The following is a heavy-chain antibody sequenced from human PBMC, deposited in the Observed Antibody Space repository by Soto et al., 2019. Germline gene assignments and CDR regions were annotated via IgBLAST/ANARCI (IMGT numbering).Heavy chain of an antibody. CDR1: GFTFSTYA. V-gene: IGHV3-30*03. Sequence: QVQLVESGGGVVQPGRSLRLSCAASGFTFSTYAMHWVRQAPGKGLEWVAVISYDGTNKYYADSVKGRFAISRDNSKNTVYLQMTSLGVEDTAVYYCAIDPSVSGGSGTDVAEYFETWGQGTLVTVSS. D-gene: IGHD6-25*01. J-gene: IGHJ1*01. CDR3: AIDPSVSGGSGTDVAEYFET. CDR2: ISYDGTNK.